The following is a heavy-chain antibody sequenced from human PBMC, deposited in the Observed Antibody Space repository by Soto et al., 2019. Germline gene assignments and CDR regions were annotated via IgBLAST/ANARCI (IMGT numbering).Heavy chain of an antibody. D-gene: IGHD3-16*01. J-gene: IGHJ4*02. Sequence: SETLSLTCTVSGDSINNNYWSWIRQPPGKGLEWIGYIFYSGTTYYNPSLKSRVTISVDTSKNQFSLQLSSVTAADTAVYYCARDSTYGYVSLDSWGQGTLVTVSS. CDR1: GDSINNNY. CDR3: ARDSTYGYVSLDS. V-gene: IGHV4-59*01. CDR2: IFYSGTT.